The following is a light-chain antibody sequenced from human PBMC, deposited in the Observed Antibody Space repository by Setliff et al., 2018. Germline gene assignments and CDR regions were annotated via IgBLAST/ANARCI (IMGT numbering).Light chain of an antibody. J-gene: IGLJ1*01. Sequence: QSVLAQPASVSGSPGQSITISCTGTSSDVGGYNYVSWYQQHPGKAPKLMIYDVSNRPSGVSNRFSGSKSGKAASLTISGLQAEDEADYYCCSYVRGSAYVFGTGTKVT. CDR1: SSDVGGYNY. V-gene: IGLV2-14*03. CDR2: DVS. CDR3: CSYVRGSAYV.